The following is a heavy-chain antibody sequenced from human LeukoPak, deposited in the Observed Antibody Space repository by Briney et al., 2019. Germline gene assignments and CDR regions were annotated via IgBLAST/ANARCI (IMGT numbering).Heavy chain of an antibody. CDR3: AFDSSGYYYPPDY. CDR2: INSDGSST. J-gene: IGHJ4*02. V-gene: IGHV3-74*01. D-gene: IGHD3-22*01. CDR1: GFTFSSYW. Sequence: QPGGSLRLSCAASGFTFSSYWMRWVRQAPGKGLVWVSRINSDGSSTSYADSVKGRFTISRDNAKNTLYLQMNSLRAEDTAVYYCAFDSSGYYYPPDYWGQGTLVTVSS.